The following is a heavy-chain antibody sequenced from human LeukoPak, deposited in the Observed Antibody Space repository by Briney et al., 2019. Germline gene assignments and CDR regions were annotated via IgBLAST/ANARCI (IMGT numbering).Heavy chain of an antibody. V-gene: IGHV5-51*01. J-gene: IGHJ5*02. CDR2: IYPSDSDT. CDR1: GYSFTSYW. D-gene: IGHD3-22*01. Sequence: GESLKISCKGSGYSFTSYWIAWVRQMPGKGPEWMGIIYPSDSDTRYSPSFQGQVTISADKSINTAYLQWSSLKASDTAMYYCARHDRDSSGTGNWFDPWGQGTLVTVSS. CDR3: ARHDRDSSGTGNWFDP.